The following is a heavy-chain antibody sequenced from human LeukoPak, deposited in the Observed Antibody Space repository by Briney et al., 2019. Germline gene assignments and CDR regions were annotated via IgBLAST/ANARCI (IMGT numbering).Heavy chain of an antibody. V-gene: IGHV3-23*01. CDR2: ISAGGGST. Sequence: PGGSLRLSCAVSGLTFSSYDMTWVRQAPGKGLEWVSSISAGGGSTYYADSVKGRFTISRDNSKDTLHLQMNSLRVEDTAIYYCVKNFWTPSYWGQGALVTVSS. CDR1: GLTFSSYD. CDR3: VKNFWTPSY. D-gene: IGHD3/OR15-3a*01. J-gene: IGHJ4*02.